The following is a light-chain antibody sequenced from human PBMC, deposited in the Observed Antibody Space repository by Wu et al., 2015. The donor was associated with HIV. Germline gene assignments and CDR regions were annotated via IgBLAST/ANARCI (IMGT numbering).Light chain of an antibody. CDR3: QQYNSYST. J-gene: IGKJ1*01. CDR2: RAS. Sequence: DIQMTQSPSTLSASVGDRVTITCRASQNIKSWLAWYQQKPGKAPNLLIYRASNLENGVPSRFSGSGSGTEFTLTISSLQPGDFATYYCQQYNSYSTFGQGTKVEIK. V-gene: IGKV1-5*03. CDR1: QNIKSW.